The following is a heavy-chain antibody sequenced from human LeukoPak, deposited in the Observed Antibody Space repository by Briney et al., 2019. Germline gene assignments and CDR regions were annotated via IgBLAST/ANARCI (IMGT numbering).Heavy chain of an antibody. CDR2: ATSSGNTL. J-gene: IGHJ4*02. CDR1: GLTFSDYY. D-gene: IGHD3-16*01. Sequence: GGSLRLSCAASGLTFSDYYMSWLRQAPGKGLEWVSYATSSGNTLEYADSVKGRFIISRDNDKNSLLLQMNSLRADDTAVYYCARARRGGPFDYWGQGTLVTVSS. V-gene: IGHV3-11*01. CDR3: ARARRGGPFDY.